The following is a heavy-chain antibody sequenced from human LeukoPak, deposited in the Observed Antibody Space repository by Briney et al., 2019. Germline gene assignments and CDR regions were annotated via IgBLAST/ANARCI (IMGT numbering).Heavy chain of an antibody. CDR3: TRDSTTFRFGY. CDR1: GYTFTSYY. Sequence: ASVKVSCKASGYTFTSYYMHWVRQAPGQGLEWMGIINPSGGSTSYAQKFQGRVTMTRDTSTSTVYMELSGLRAEDTAVYYCTRDSTTFRFGYWGQGTLVTVSS. V-gene: IGHV1-46*01. CDR2: INPSGGST. D-gene: IGHD2/OR15-2a*01. J-gene: IGHJ4*02.